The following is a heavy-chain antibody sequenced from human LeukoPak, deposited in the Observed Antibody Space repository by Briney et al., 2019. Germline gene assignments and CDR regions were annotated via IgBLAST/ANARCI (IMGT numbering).Heavy chain of an antibody. CDR2: IYSGGST. J-gene: IGHJ4*02. D-gene: IGHD4-17*01. CDR1: GFTVSSNY. CDR3: ARDQGGKRTVTDHFDY. Sequence: PGGSLRLSCAASGFTVSSNYMNWVRQAPGKGLEWVSVIYSGGSTYYADSVKGRFTISRDNSKNTLYLQMNSLRAEDTAVYYCARDQGGKRTVTDHFDYWGQGTLVTVSS. V-gene: IGHV3-66*01.